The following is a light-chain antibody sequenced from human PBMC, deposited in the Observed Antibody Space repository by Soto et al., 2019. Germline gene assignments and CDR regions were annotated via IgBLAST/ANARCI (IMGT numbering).Light chain of an antibody. CDR1: QTISSW. CDR2: KAS. J-gene: IGKJ5*01. V-gene: IGKV1-5*03. Sequence: DIKMNHSPSTLSGSIGERVTITCRASQTISSWLAWYQQKPGKAPKLLIYKASTLKSGVPSRFSGSGSGTEFTLTISSLQPDDFATYYCQQRSNWPPLITFGQGRLLEVK. CDR3: QQRSNWPPLIT.